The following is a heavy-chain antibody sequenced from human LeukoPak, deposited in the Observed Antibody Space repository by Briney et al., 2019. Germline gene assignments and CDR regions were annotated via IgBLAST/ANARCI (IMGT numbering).Heavy chain of an antibody. Sequence: GRSLRLSCAASGFMFSGYGMHWVRQAPGKGLEWVSVIYSGGSTYYADSVKGRFTISRDNSKNTLYLQMNSLRAEDTAVYYCARRGYFDYWGQGTLVTVSS. V-gene: IGHV3-66*01. CDR2: IYSGGST. CDR3: ARRGYFDY. J-gene: IGHJ4*02. CDR1: GFMFSGYG.